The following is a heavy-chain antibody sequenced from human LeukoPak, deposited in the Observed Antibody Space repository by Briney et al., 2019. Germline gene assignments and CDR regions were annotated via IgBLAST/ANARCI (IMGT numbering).Heavy chain of an antibody. CDR1: GGAISSSSYY. D-gene: IGHD4/OR15-4a*01. J-gene: IGHJ6*02. CDR2: IFYSGST. Sequence: SETLSLTCTVSGGAISSSSYYWGWIRHPPGKGLEWIGSIFYSGSTYYNPSLKSQVTISVDTSKNQFSLKLSSVTAADTAVYYCGRHQTMDYGMDVWDQGTTVTVSS. V-gene: IGHV4-39*01. CDR3: GRHQTMDYGMDV.